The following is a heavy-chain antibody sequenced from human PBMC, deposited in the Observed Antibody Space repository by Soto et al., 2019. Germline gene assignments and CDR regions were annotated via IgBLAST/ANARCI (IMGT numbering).Heavy chain of an antibody. J-gene: IGHJ4*02. V-gene: IGHV4-30-4*01. CDR2: IYYSGST. D-gene: IGHD5-18*01. CDR1: GGSISSGDYY. CDR3: ARGGWQLWLPYGY. Sequence: QVQLQESGPGLVKPSQTLSLTCTVSGGSISSGDYYWSWIRQPPGKGLEWIGYIYYSGSTYYNPYLMSRVTISVDTSKNQFSLKLSSVTAADTAVYYCARGGWQLWLPYGYWGQGTLVTVSS.